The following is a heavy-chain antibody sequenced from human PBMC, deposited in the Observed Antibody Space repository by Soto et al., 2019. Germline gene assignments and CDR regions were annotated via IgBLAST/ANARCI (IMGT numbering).Heavy chain of an antibody. J-gene: IGHJ4*02. Sequence: EVQLVESGGGLVKPGGSVRLSCATSGFTFSSHSMNWVRQAPGKGLEWVSSISRTSSYIKYADSVKGRFTVPRDSAKNSLYLQMNSLRAEDTAVYYCARDNEANPQAYYFDYWGQGTLVTVSS. CDR1: GFTFSSHS. D-gene: IGHD3-10*01. CDR2: ISRTSSYI. CDR3: ARDNEANPQAYYFDY. V-gene: IGHV3-21*01.